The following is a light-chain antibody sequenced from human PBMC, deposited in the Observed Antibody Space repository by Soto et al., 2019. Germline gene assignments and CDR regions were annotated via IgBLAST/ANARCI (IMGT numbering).Light chain of an antibody. V-gene: IGLV1-44*01. Sequence: QSVLTQPPSASGTPGQRVTISCSGSSSNIGSKTVNWYQQLPGTVPKLLIYNSYQRPSGVPDRFSASKSGTSASLAISGLQSEDEADYYCSSWDASLNGYVFGTGTKLPS. CDR1: SSNIGSKT. CDR2: NSY. J-gene: IGLJ1*01. CDR3: SSWDASLNGYV.